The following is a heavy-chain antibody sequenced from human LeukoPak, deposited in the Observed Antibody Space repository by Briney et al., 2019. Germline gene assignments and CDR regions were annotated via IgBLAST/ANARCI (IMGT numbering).Heavy chain of an antibody. V-gene: IGHV3-30*18. CDR3: AKDRGYSYGDGIDY. J-gene: IGHJ4*02. CDR2: ISYDGSNK. Sequence: GRSLRLSCAASGFTFSSYGMHWVRQAPGKGLEWVAVISYDGSNKYYADSVKGRFTISRDNSKNTLYLQMNSLRAEDTAVYYCAKDRGYSYGDGIDYWGQGTLVTVSS. CDR1: GFTFSSYG. D-gene: IGHD5-18*01.